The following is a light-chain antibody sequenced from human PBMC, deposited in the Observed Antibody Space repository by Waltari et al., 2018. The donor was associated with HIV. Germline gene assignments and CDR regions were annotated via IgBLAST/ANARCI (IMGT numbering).Light chain of an antibody. Sequence: EIVLTQSPGTLSLSPGERATLSCRASQSVTRTYLAWYQQKLGQAPRLLIYGASSRATGIPDRFSGSGSGTDFTLTINGLEPEDFAVYYCQQYGSSPPMYTFGQGTKLEIK. V-gene: IGKV3-20*01. CDR1: QSVTRTY. CDR2: GAS. J-gene: IGKJ2*01. CDR3: QQYGSSPPMYT.